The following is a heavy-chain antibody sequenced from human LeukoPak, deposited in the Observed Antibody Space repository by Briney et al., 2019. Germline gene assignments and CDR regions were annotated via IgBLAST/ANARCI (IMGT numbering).Heavy chain of an antibody. Sequence: PSETLSLTCTVSGGSISSYHWSWIRQPPGKGLEWIGYIYYSGSTNYNPSLKSRVTISVDTSKNQFSLKLSSVTAADTAVYYCARVVPAATYYYYYGMDVWGQGTTVTVSS. J-gene: IGHJ6*02. V-gene: IGHV4-59*01. D-gene: IGHD2-2*01. CDR1: GGSISSYH. CDR3: ARVVPAATYYYYYGMDV. CDR2: IYYSGST.